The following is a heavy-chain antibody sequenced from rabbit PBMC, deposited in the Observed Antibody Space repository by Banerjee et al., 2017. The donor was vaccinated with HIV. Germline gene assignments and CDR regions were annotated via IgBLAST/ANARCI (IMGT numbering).Heavy chain of an antibody. CDR1: GFSFSSSYY. CDR3: ARGDGAYAGYDGL. CDR2: VDTGDGTT. V-gene: IGHV1S40*01. Sequence: QSLEESGGDLVKPGASLTLTCTASGFSFSSSYYMCWVRQAPGKGLEWIASVDTGDGTTYYASWVNGRFTVSLDNAQNTVFLQMTSLTPADTATYFCARGDGAYAGYDGLWGPGTLVTVS. J-gene: IGHJ4*01. D-gene: IGHD7-1*01.